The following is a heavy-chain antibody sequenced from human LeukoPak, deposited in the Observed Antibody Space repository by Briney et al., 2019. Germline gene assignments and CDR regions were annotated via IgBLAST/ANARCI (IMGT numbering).Heavy chain of an antibody. V-gene: IGHV1-46*01. J-gene: IGHJ3*02. D-gene: IGHD3-3*01. CDR2: INPSGGST. CDR3: ARDRFWSAPYMGSGYDAFDI. Sequence: GASVTVSCKASGYTFTSYYMHWVRQAPGQGLEWMGIINPSGGSTSYAQKFQGRVTMTRDTSTSTVYMELSSLRSEDTAVYYCARDRFWSAPYMGSGYDAFDIWGQGTMVTVSS. CDR1: GYTFTSYY.